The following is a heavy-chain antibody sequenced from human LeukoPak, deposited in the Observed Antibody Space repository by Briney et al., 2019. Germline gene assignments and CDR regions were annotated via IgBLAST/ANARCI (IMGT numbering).Heavy chain of an antibody. J-gene: IGHJ4*02. D-gene: IGHD6-19*01. CDR1: GFTFSTYG. CDR2: IWYEGSNK. Sequence: PGGSLRLSCVASGFTFSTYGMHWVRQAPGKGLEWVAVIWYEGSNKYYADSVKGRFTISRDNSKNTLYLQMNSLRAEDTALYYCARPRGSSGRGDFDYWGQGTLVTVSS. CDR3: ARPRGSSGRGDFDY. V-gene: IGHV3-33*01.